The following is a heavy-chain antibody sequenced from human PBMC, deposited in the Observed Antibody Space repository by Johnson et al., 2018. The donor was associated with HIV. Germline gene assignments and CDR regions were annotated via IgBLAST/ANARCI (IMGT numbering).Heavy chain of an antibody. Sequence: QVHLVESGGGVVQPGGSLRLSCAASGFTFSNYGMHWVRQGPGKGLEWVAFIRHDGNNKYYADSVKGRFTISRDNSKNTLYLQMNSLKTEDTALYYCTAHYRNAFDIWGQGTMVTVSS. V-gene: IGHV3-30*02. CDR2: IRHDGNNK. CDR1: GFTFSNYG. D-gene: IGHD1-26*01. J-gene: IGHJ3*02. CDR3: TAHYRNAFDI.